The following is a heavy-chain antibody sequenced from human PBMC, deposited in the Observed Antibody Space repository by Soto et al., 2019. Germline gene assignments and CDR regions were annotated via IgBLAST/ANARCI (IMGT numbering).Heavy chain of an antibody. CDR3: ATAYYYDSSGYAFDI. Sequence: ASVKVACKVSGYTLTELSMHWVRQAPGKGLEWMGGFDPEDGETIYAQKFQGRVTMTEDTSTDTAYMELSSLRSEDTAVYYCATAYYYDSSGYAFDIWGQGTMVTVSS. D-gene: IGHD3-22*01. CDR2: FDPEDGET. J-gene: IGHJ3*02. CDR1: GYTLTELS. V-gene: IGHV1-24*01.